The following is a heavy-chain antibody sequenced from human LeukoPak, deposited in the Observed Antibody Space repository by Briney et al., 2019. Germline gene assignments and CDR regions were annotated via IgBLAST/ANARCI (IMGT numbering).Heavy chain of an antibody. J-gene: IGHJ4*02. D-gene: IGHD3-3*01. CDR3: ARELLGLTIFGVVSPGYFDY. Sequence: PGGSLRLSCAASGFTFSNYWMNWVRQAPGKGLEWVSSISSSSSYIYYADSVKGRFTISRDNAKNSLYLQMNSLRAEDTAVYYCARELLGLTIFGVVSPGYFDYWGQGTLVTVSS. V-gene: IGHV3-21*01. CDR2: ISSSSSYI. CDR1: GFTFSNYW.